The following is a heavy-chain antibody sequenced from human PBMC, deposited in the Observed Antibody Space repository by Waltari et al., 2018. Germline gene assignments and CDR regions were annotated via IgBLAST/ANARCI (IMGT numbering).Heavy chain of an antibody. Sequence: QVQLVESGGGVVQPGKALRLSCVASVFSLSNYGMHWVRQTPGRGLEWVALTWSDGSVEYYADSVRGRFTVSRDNSKNILYLDMDSLRVDDTATYYCAKDAFGNTYLDYWGQGTLVTVSS. CDR2: TWSDGSVE. CDR1: VFSLSNYG. V-gene: IGHV3-33*03. D-gene: IGHD3-10*01. J-gene: IGHJ4*02. CDR3: AKDAFGNTYLDY.